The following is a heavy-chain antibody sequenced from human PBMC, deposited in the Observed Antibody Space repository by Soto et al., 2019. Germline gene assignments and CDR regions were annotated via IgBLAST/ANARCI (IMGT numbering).Heavy chain of an antibody. D-gene: IGHD2-15*01. CDR3: VKGEDCSGGSCYPYYYYGMDV. J-gene: IGHJ6*02. CDR2: ISSNGGST. Sequence: LRLSCSASGFTFSSYAMHWVRQAPGKGLEYVSAISSNGGSTYYADSVKGRFTISRDSSKNTLYLQMSSLRAEDTAVYYCVKGEDCSGGSCYPYYYYGMDVWGQGTTVTVSS. CDR1: GFTFSSYA. V-gene: IGHV3-64D*06.